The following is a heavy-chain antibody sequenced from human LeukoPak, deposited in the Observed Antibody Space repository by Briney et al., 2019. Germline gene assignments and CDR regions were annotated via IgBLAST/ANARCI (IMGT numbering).Heavy chain of an antibody. Sequence: SETLSLTCTVSGGSISSGGYYWSWIRQHPGKGLEWIGYIYYSGSTYYNPSLKSRVTISVDTSKNQFSLKLSSVTAADTAVYYCARIPYYYDSSQYCFDYWGQGTLVTVSS. J-gene: IGHJ4*02. CDR2: IYYSGST. CDR1: GGSISSGGYY. CDR3: ARIPYYYDSSQYCFDY. D-gene: IGHD3-22*01. V-gene: IGHV4-31*03.